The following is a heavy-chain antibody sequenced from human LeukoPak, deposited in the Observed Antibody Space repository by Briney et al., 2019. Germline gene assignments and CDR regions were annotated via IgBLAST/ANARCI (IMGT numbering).Heavy chain of an antibody. V-gene: IGHV1-69*13. D-gene: IGHD6-6*01. Sequence: GASVKVSCKASGGTFSSYAISWVRQAPGQGLEWMGGIIPIFGTANYAQKFQGRVTITADESTSTAYMEPSSLRSEDTAVYYCARSDNYRYSSSEFDYWGQGTLVTVSS. J-gene: IGHJ4*02. CDR3: ARSDNYRYSSSEFDY. CDR1: GGTFSSYA. CDR2: IIPIFGTA.